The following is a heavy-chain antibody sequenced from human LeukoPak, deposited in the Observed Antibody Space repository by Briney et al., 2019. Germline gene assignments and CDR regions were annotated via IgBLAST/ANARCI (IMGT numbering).Heavy chain of an antibody. J-gene: IGHJ4*02. CDR1: GGSISSYY. V-gene: IGHV4-4*07. CDR3: ASSPIITMVRGVILPPHY. CDR2: IYTSGST. Sequence: PSETLSLTCTVSGGSISSYYWSWIRQPAGKGLEWIGRIYTSGSTNYNPSLKSRVTMSVDTSKNQFSLKLSSVTAADTAVYYCASSPIITMVRGVILPPHYWGQGTLVTVSS. D-gene: IGHD3-10*01.